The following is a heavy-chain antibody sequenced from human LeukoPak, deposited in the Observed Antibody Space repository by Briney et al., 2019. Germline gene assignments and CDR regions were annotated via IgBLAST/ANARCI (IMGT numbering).Heavy chain of an antibody. CDR1: GGTFSSYA. D-gene: IGHD3-22*01. Sequence: VKVSCKASGGTFSSYAISWVRQAPGQGLEWMGGIIPIFGTANYAQKFQGRVTITTDESTSTAYMELSSLGSEDTAVYYCARASWSDYYDSSGYYDYWGQGTLVTVSS. V-gene: IGHV1-69*13. J-gene: IGHJ4*02. CDR2: IIPIFGTA. CDR3: ARASWSDYYDSSGYYDY.